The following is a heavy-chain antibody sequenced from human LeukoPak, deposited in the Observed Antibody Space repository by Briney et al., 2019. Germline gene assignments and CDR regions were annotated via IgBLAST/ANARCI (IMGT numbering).Heavy chain of an antibody. CDR2: INSDGSST. CDR3: AREELGVVQGSPNWFDP. Sequence: GGSLRLSCAASGFTFSSYWMHWVRQAPGKGLVWVSRINSDGSSTSYADSVKGRFTISRDNAKNTLYLQMNSLRAEDTAAYYCAREELGVVQGSPNWFDPWGQGTLVTVSS. D-gene: IGHD2-2*01. CDR1: GFTFSSYW. J-gene: IGHJ5*02. V-gene: IGHV3-74*01.